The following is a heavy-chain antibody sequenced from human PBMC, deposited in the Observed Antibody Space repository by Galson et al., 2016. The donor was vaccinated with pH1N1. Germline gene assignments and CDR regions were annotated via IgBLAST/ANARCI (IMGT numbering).Heavy chain of an antibody. CDR1: GYTFTDYD. Sequence: SVKVSCKASGYTFTDYDINWVRQGTGQGLEWMGWMNPNNDNTGYAQKFQGRVTMTRNTSISTAYMELSSLRSEDTAVYYCARGGCCSGGSCYDVFDYWGQGTLVPVS. CDR3: ARGGCCSGGSCYDVFDY. CDR2: MNPNNDNT. D-gene: IGHD2-15*01. J-gene: IGHJ4*02. V-gene: IGHV1-8*01.